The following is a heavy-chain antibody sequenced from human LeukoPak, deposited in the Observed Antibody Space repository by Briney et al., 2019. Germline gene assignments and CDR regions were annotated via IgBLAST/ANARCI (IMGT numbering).Heavy chain of an antibody. CDR1: GFTFDDYA. J-gene: IGHJ4*02. CDR2: ISGDVGST. V-gene: IGHV3-43*02. D-gene: IGHD1-26*01. CDR3: AKDISRLVGATTSGDY. Sequence: PGGSLRLSCAASGFTFDDYAMHWVRQAPGKGLEWVSLISGDVGSTYYADSVKGRFTISRDNSKNPPYLQMNSLTTEDTALYYCAKDISRLVGATTSGDYWGQGTLVTVSS.